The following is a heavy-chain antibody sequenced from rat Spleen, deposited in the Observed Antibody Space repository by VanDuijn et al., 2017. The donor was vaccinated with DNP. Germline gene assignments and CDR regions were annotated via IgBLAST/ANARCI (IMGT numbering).Heavy chain of an antibody. CDR2: MSPTTRSS. CDR3: ARGSGTYYWYFDF. CDR1: GFTFSNYD. D-gene: IGHD5-1*01. Sequence: EVQLVESGGGLVQPGRSLKLSCAASGFTFSNYDMTWVRQAPTKGLELVAYMSPTTRSSYYRDSVRGRFTVSRDDSTNTLYLQMNSLRSEDTATYYCARGSGTYYWYFDFWGPGTMVTVSS. J-gene: IGHJ1*01. V-gene: IGHV5S13*01.